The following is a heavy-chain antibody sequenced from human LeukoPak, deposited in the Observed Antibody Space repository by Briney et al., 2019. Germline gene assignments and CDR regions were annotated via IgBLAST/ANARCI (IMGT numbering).Heavy chain of an antibody. CDR1: GGSISSSDYY. CDR2: IYYSGST. J-gene: IGHJ4*02. V-gene: IGHV4-30-4*08. D-gene: IGHD1-26*01. CDR3: ARDDKVGAFDY. Sequence: KSSETLSLTCTVSGGSISSSDYYWSWIRQPPGKGLEWIGYIYYSGSTYYNPSLKSRVTISVDTSKNQFSLKLSSVTAADTAVYYCARDDKVGAFDYWGQGTLVTVSS.